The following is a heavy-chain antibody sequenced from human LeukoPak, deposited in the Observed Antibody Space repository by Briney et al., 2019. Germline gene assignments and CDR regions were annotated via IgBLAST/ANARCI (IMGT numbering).Heavy chain of an antibody. CDR2: ISGSGGST. J-gene: IGHJ4*02. CDR1: GLTFGDYP. V-gene: IGHV3-23*01. D-gene: IGHD3-3*01. CDR3: AKAPSGSGYYTDYFDY. Sequence: PGGSLRLSCTASGLTFGDYPMSWVRQAPGKGLEWVSAISGSGGSTYYADSVKGRFTISRGNSKNTLYLQMNSLRAEDTAVYYCAKAPSGSGYYTDYFDYWGQGTLVTVSS.